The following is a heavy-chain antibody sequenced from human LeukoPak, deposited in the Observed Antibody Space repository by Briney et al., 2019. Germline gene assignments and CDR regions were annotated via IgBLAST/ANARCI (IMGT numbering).Heavy chain of an antibody. CDR2: ISAYNGNT. CDR1: GYTFTSYG. Sequence: ASVKVSCKACGYTFTSYGISWVRQAPGQGLEWMGWISAYNGNTNYAQKLQGRVTMTTDTSTSTAYMELRSLRSDDTAVYYCAREYYDSSGLNWFDPWGQGTLVTVSS. CDR3: AREYYDSSGLNWFDP. V-gene: IGHV1-18*01. D-gene: IGHD3-22*01. J-gene: IGHJ5*02.